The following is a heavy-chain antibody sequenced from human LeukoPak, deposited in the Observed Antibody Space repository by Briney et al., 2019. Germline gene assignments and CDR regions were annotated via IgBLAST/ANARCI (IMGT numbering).Heavy chain of an antibody. V-gene: IGHV4-39*07. CDR3: AREPDFWSGYSQGAHLDY. CDR2: IYHSGST. D-gene: IGHD3-3*01. CDR1: GGSISSSGYY. Sequence: SETLSLTCTVSGGSISSSGYYWGWIRQPPGKGLEWIGSIYHSGSTYYNPSLKSRVTISVDTSKNQFSLKLSSVTAADTAVYYCAREPDFWSGYSQGAHLDYWGQGTLVTVSS. J-gene: IGHJ4*02.